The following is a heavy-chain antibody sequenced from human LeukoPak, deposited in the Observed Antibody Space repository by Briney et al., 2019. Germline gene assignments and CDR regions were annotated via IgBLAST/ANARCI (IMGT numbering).Heavy chain of an antibody. CDR1: GFTFSSYW. Sequence: GGSLRLSCAASGFTFSSYWMSWVRQAPGKGLEWVANIKQDGSEKYYVDSVKGRFTISRDNAKISLYLQMNSLRAEDTAVYYCARVRGYSYGRGAFDIWGQGTMVTVSS. J-gene: IGHJ3*02. CDR3: ARVRGYSYGRGAFDI. CDR2: IKQDGSEK. V-gene: IGHV3-7*01. D-gene: IGHD5-18*01.